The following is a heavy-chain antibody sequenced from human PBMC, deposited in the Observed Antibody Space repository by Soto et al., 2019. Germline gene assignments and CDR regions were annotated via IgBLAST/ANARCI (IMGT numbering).Heavy chain of an antibody. J-gene: IGHJ4*02. D-gene: IGHD3-22*01. CDR3: AREGYDSSGYPLGY. CDR1: GYTFTGNA. CDR2: INTGNGNT. Sequence: QVQLVQSGAEVKKPGASVKVSCKASGYTFTGNAMHWVRQAPGQRLEWMGWINTGNGNTKYSQKFQGRVTITRDTSATTTYMELSSLRSEDTVVYYCAREGYDSSGYPLGYWGQGTLVTGSS. V-gene: IGHV1-3*04.